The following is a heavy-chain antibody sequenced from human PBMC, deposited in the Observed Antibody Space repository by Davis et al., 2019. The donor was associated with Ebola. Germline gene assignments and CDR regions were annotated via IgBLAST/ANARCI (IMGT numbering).Heavy chain of an antibody. J-gene: IGHJ4*02. CDR1: GVSISRHY. V-gene: IGHV4-59*03. D-gene: IGHD3-10*01. CDR2: IYYTGSA. CDR3: SERGSSV. Sequence: PSETLSLTCTVSGVSISRHYWSWIRQPPGKRLEWFGSIYYTGSAYYNSFLASRATISVDTSKNQFSLKLTSVTAADTAMYYCSERGSSVWGQGTLVTVSS.